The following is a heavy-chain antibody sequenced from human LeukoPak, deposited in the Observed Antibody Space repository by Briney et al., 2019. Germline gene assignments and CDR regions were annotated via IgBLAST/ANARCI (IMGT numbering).Heavy chain of an antibody. CDR1: GYTFTSYG. J-gene: IGHJ5*02. D-gene: IGHD1-1*01. Sequence: ASVKVSCRASGYTFTSYGISWVRQAPGQGLEWMGWISAYNGNTNYAQKLQGRVTMTTDTSTSTAYMELRSLRSDDTAVYYCARLQLELNWFDPWGQGTLVTVSS. CDR3: ARLQLELNWFDP. V-gene: IGHV1-18*01. CDR2: ISAYNGNT.